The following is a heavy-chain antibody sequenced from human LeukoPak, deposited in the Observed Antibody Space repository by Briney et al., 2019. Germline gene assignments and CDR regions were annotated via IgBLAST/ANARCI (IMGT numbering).Heavy chain of an antibody. CDR3: ARVYHYDFWSGYPSDAFDI. J-gene: IGHJ3*02. CDR1: GGSISSGSYY. Sequence: PSETLSLTCTVSGGSISSGSYYWSWIRQPAGKGLEWIGRIYTSGSTNYNPSLKSRVTISVDTSKNQFSLKLSSVTAADTAVYYCARVYHYDFWSGYPSDAFDIWGQGTMVIVSS. D-gene: IGHD3-3*01. CDR2: IYTSGST. V-gene: IGHV4-61*02.